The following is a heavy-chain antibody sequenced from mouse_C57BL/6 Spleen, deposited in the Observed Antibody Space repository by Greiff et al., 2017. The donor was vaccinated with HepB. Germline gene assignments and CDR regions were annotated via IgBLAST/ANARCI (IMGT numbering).Heavy chain of an antibody. CDR1: GYTFTDYY. CDR2: INPYNGGT. V-gene: IGHV1-19*01. D-gene: IGHD2-5*01. Sequence: EVQLQQSGPVLVKPGASVKMSCKASGYTFTDYYMNWVKQSHGKSLEWIGVINPYNGGTSYNQKFKGKATLTVDKSSSTAYMELNSLTSEDSAVYYCAMPYYSNSYYAMDYWGQGTSVTVSS. J-gene: IGHJ4*01. CDR3: AMPYYSNSYYAMDY.